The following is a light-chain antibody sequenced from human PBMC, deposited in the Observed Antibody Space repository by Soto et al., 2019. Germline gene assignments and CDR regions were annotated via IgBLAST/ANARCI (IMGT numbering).Light chain of an antibody. Sequence: QSALTQPASVSGSPGQSIALSCTGTSSDVGTYNLVSWYQQHPGKAPKLLISEGGKRPSGVSDRFSGSKSGNTASLTISGLQAEDEADYYCCSVAAGNTYVFGTGTQLTVL. CDR3: CSVAAGNTYV. CDR2: EGG. J-gene: IGLJ1*01. V-gene: IGLV2-23*01. CDR1: SSDVGTYNL.